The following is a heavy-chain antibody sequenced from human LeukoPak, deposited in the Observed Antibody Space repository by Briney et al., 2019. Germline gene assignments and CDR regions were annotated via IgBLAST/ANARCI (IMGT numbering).Heavy chain of an antibody. CDR3: ARESYYDSSGYIGNDY. CDR2: INPSGGST. CDR1: GYTFTSYY. J-gene: IGHJ4*02. Sequence: ASVKVSCKASGYTFTSYYMHWVRQAPGQGLEWMGIINPSGGSTSYAQEFQGRVTMTRDTSTSTVYMELSSLRSEDTAVYYCARESYYDSSGYIGNDYWGQGTLVTVSS. D-gene: IGHD3-22*01. V-gene: IGHV1-46*01.